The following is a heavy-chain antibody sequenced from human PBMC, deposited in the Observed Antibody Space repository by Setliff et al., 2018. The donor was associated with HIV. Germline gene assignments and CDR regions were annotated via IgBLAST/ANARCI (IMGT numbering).Heavy chain of an antibody. CDR3: ARQTYYYDNSGHNWFDP. J-gene: IGHJ5*02. CDR1: GGSISSYY. V-gene: IGHV4-4*09. CDR2: INTSGTT. D-gene: IGHD3-22*01. Sequence: PSETLSLTCTVSGGSISSYYWSWIRQPPGKGLEWIEYINTSGTTNYNPSLKSRVTISVDTSKNQFSLKLSSVTAADTAVYFCARQTYYYDNSGHNWFDPWGQGTLVTVSS.